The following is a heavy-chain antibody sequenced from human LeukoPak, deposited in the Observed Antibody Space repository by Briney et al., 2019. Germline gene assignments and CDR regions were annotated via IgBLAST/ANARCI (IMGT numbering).Heavy chain of an antibody. Sequence: SETLSLTCTVSGDPIRSSYWSWIRQPPGKGLEWIGYIYYTGTTTYNPSLKSRVTISVDTSKNQFSLNLSSVTAADTAVYYCARWTGLNRGYWYFDLWGRGTLVTVSS. CDR3: ARWTGLNRGYWYFDL. CDR2: IYYTGTT. CDR1: GDPIRSSY. V-gene: IGHV4-59*01. J-gene: IGHJ2*01. D-gene: IGHD2-8*01.